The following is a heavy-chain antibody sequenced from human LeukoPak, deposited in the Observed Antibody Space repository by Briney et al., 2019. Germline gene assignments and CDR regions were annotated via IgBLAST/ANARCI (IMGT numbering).Heavy chain of an antibody. CDR2: IYYSGST. Sequence: KPSETLSLTCTVSGGSISSGGYYWSWIRQPPGKGLEWIGYIYYSGSTYYNPSLKSRVTMSVDTSKNQFSLKLSSVTAADTAVYYCARDDYYDSSGYSESDAFDIWGQGTMVTVSS. D-gene: IGHD3-22*01. V-gene: IGHV4-31*03. CDR3: ARDDYYDSSGYSESDAFDI. CDR1: GGSISSGGYY. J-gene: IGHJ3*02.